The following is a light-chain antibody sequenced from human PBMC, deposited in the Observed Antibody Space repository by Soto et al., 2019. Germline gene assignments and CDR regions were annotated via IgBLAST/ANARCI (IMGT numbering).Light chain of an antibody. CDR2: GAS. CDR3: QQYGSSPYT. CDR1: QTVSSRY. V-gene: IGKV3-20*01. J-gene: IGKJ2*01. Sequence: EIVLTQSPGTLSLSPGEIASLSCRARQTVSSRYLTCYQQKPGQAPRLLIYGASSSATGIPDRFSGSGSGTDFTLSIRRLEPEDVVVYYCQQYGSSPYTFGQGTKLEIK.